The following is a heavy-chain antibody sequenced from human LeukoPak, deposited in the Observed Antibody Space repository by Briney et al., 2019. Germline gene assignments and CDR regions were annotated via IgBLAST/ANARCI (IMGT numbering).Heavy chain of an antibody. Sequence: GSLRLSCAASGFTFNTYSISWIRQPPGKGLEWIGEINHSGSTNYNPSLKSRVTISVDTSKNQFSLKLSSVTAADTAVYYCARGSYDYYGSGSYCIDYWGQGTLVTVSS. D-gene: IGHD3-10*01. CDR3: ARGSYDYYGSGSYCIDY. V-gene: IGHV4-34*01. J-gene: IGHJ4*02. CDR2: INHSGST. CDR1: GFTFNTYS.